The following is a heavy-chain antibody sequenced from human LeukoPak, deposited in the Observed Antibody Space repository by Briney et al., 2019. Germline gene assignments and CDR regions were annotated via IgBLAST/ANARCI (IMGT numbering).Heavy chain of an antibody. Sequence: PSETLSLTCAVSGYSISSGYYWGWIRPPPGGGLEWIGSIYHSGSTYYNPSLKSRVTISVDTSKNQFSLKLSSVTAADTAVYYCARDRLYCSGGSCYLNWFDPWGQGTLVTVSS. V-gene: IGHV4-38-2*02. CDR1: GYSISSGYY. CDR3: ARDRLYCSGGSCYLNWFDP. CDR2: IYHSGST. D-gene: IGHD2-15*01. J-gene: IGHJ5*02.